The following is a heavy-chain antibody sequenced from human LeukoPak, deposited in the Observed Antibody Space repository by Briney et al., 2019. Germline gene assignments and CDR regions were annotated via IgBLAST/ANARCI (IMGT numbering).Heavy chain of an antibody. V-gene: IGHV3-21*04. Sequence: TGGSLRLSCAASGFTFSSYSMNWVRQAPGKGLEWVSPISSSSSYIYYADSVKGRFSISRDNSKNSLYLQMNSLRSEDTAMYYCAKESGKFDYWGQGTLVAVSS. J-gene: IGHJ4*02. CDR1: GFTFSSYS. CDR2: ISSSSSYI. CDR3: AKESGKFDY.